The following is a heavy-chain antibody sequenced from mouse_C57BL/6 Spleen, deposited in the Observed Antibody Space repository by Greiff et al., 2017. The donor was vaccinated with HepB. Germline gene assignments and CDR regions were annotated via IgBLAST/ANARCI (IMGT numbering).Heavy chain of an antibody. CDR3: ARGELPWFAY. CDR2: ISYDGSN. CDR1: GYSITSGYY. V-gene: IGHV3-6*01. Sequence: DVQLQESGPGLVKPSQSLSLTCSVTGYSITSGYYWNWLRQFPGNKLEWMGYISYDGSNNYKPSLKNRISITRDTSKNQFFLKLNSVTTEDTATYYCARGELPWFAYWGQGTLVTVSA. J-gene: IGHJ3*01.